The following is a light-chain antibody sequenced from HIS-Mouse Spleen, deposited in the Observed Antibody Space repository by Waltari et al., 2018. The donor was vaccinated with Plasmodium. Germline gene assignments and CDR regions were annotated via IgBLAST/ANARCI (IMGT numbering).Light chain of an antibody. CDR1: SSDVGGYNY. V-gene: IGLV2-14*03. CDR2: DVS. CDR3: SSYTSSSTLNYV. Sequence: QSALTQPASVSGSPGQSITISCTGPSSDVGGYNYVPWYQQHPGKAPKLMIYDVSNRPSGVSNRFSGSKSGNTASLTISGLQAEDEADYYCSSYTSSSTLNYVFGTGTKVTVL. J-gene: IGLJ1*01.